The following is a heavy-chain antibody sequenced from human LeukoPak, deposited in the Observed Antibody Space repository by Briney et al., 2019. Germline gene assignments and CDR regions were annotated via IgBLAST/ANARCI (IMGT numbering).Heavy chain of an antibody. CDR2: ISGSGGST. V-gene: IGHV3-23*01. J-gene: IGHJ4*02. D-gene: IGHD1-1*01. Sequence: PGGSLRLSCAASGFTFSSYAMSWVRQAPGKGLEWVSAISGSGGSTNYADSVKGRFTISRDNAKNSLYLQMNSLRAEDTAVYYCARDYNWNYEYRGQGTLVTVSS. CDR1: GFTFSSYA. CDR3: ARDYNWNYEY.